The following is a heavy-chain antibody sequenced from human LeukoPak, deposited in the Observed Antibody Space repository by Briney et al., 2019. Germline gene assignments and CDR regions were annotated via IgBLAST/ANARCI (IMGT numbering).Heavy chain of an antibody. CDR1: GFTFSSYG. Sequence: GGSLRLSCAASGFTFSSYGMPWVRQAPGKGLEWVAVISYDGSNKYYADSVKGRFTISRDNSKNTLYLQMNSLRAEDTAVYYCAKAVAAAGSVLDYWGQGTLVTVSS. V-gene: IGHV3-30*18. J-gene: IGHJ4*02. CDR3: AKAVAAAGSVLDY. CDR2: ISYDGSNK. D-gene: IGHD6-13*01.